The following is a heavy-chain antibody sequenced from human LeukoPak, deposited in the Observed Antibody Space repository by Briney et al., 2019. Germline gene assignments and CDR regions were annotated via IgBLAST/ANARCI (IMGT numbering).Heavy chain of an antibody. V-gene: IGHV3-30*02. CDR1: GFTFSSYG. D-gene: IGHD6-19*01. CDR3: AKDLHIAVAAIHSDY. CDR2: IRYDGSNK. J-gene: IGHJ4*02. Sequence: GGSLRLSCAASGFTFSSYGMHWVRQAPGKGLEWVAFIRYDGSNKYYADSVKGRFTISRDNSKNTLYLQMASLRAEDTALYYCAKDLHIAVAAIHSDYWGQGTLVTVSS.